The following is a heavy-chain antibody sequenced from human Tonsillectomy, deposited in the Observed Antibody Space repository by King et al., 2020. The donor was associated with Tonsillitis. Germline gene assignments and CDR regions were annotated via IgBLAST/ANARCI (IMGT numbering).Heavy chain of an antibody. D-gene: IGHD4-17*01. CDR1: GFTFSNYG. J-gene: IGHJ4*02. CDR2: ISYDGSNK. Sequence: VQLVESGGGVVQPGRSLRLSCAASGFTFSNYGMHWVRQAPGKGLEWVAVISYDGSNKYNADFVKGRFTISRDNSKNTLYLQMNSLRTEDTAVYSCANEGAETTLGGYFDYWGQGTLVTVSS. CDR3: ANEGAETTLGGYFDY. V-gene: IGHV3-30*18.